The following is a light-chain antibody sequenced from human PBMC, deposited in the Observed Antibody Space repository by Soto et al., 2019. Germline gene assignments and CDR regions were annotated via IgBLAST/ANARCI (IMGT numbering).Light chain of an antibody. V-gene: IGKV1-5*03. CDR3: QQYYRYPPT. CDR1: QSVSTA. CDR2: TVS. Sequence: DIQMTQSPSTLSASVGDRVTITCRASQSVSTALAWWQQKPGKAPNLLIYTVSSLKSGVPSRFSASGSGTELTLNVRSLKPDDCATYYCQQYYRYPPTFGGGTKVEIK. J-gene: IGKJ4*02.